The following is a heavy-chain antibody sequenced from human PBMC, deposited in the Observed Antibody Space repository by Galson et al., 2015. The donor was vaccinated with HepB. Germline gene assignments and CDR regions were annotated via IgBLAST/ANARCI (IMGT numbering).Heavy chain of an antibody. CDR3: TRAGSFGSGA. CDR1: GGSFSGYY. CDR2: INHSGGT. J-gene: IGHJ5*02. V-gene: IGHV4-34*01. D-gene: IGHD3-10*01. Sequence: ETLSLTCAVYGGSFSGYYWTRIRQPPGKGLEWIGEINHSGGTNYNPSLKSRISISVDTSKNQFFLNLRSVTAADTALYYCTRAGSFGSGAWGQGSLVTVSS.